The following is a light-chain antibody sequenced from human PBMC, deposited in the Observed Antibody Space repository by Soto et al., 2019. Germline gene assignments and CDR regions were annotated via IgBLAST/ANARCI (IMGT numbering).Light chain of an antibody. CDR1: QSVSSSY. CDR2: AAS. CDR3: QQYGSSIT. V-gene: IGKV3-20*01. Sequence: EIVLTQSPGTLSLFPGEIATLSFRASQSVSSSYLAWYQQKPGQAPRLLIYAASSRATGIPDRFSGSGSGTDFTLTINRLEPEDFAVYYCQQYGSSITFGQGTRLEIK. J-gene: IGKJ5*01.